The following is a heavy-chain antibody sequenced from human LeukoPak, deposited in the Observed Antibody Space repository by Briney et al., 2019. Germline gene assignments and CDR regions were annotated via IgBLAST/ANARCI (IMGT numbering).Heavy chain of an antibody. CDR3: ARAVPGRFDY. J-gene: IGHJ4*02. Sequence: SETLSLTCTVSGGSMSPYHWGWIRQPPGKGLEWTGYIYYSGSTNYNPSLKSRVTISVDTSKNQFSLRLSSVTAADTAIYYCARAVPGRFDYWGQGTLVTVSS. D-gene: IGHD6-19*01. V-gene: IGHV4-59*08. CDR1: GGSMSPYH. CDR2: IYYSGST.